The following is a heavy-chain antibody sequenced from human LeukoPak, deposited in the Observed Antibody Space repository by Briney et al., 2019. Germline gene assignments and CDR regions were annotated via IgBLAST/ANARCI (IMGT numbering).Heavy chain of an antibody. J-gene: IGHJ6*02. Sequence: GSLRLSCAASGFSFSSYGMHWVRQAPGKGLEWVVVISYDGSNEYYADSVKGRFTISRDNSKNTLYLQMNSLRAEDTAVYYCAKAYGGYESHYYYYGMDVWGQGTTVTVSS. CDR2: ISYDGSNE. D-gene: IGHD5-12*01. CDR1: GFSFSSYG. V-gene: IGHV3-30*18. CDR3: AKAYGGYESHYYYYGMDV.